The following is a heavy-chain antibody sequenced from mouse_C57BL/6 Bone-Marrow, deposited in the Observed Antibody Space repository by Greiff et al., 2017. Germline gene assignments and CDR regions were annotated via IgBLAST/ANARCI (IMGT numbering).Heavy chain of an antibody. Sequence: EVMLVESGGDLVKPGGSLKLSCAASGFTFSSYGMSWVRQTPDKRLEWVATISSGGSYTYYPDSVKGRFTISRDNAKNTLYLQMSSLKSEDTAMYYCAKRAMVTTPYYFDYWGQGTTLTVSS. D-gene: IGHD2-2*01. J-gene: IGHJ2*01. CDR2: ISSGGSYT. V-gene: IGHV5-6*02. CDR1: GFTFSSYG. CDR3: AKRAMVTTPYYFDY.